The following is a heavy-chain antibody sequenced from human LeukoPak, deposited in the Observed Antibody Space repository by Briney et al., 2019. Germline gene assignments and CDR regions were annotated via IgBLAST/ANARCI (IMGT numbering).Heavy chain of an antibody. J-gene: IGHJ3*02. D-gene: IGHD1-7*01. V-gene: IGHV4-61*02. CDR3: ARQGTLVYLNGAFDI. Sequence: PSETLSLTCTVSGGSISSGSYYWSWIRQPAGKGLEWIGRIYTSGSTNYNPSLKSRVTISVDTSKNQFSLKLSSVTAADTAVYYCARQGTLVYLNGAFDIWGQGTMVTVSS. CDR1: GGSISSGSYY. CDR2: IYTSGST.